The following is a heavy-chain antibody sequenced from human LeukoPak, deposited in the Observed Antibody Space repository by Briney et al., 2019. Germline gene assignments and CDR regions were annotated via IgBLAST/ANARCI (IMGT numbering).Heavy chain of an antibody. CDR2: ISWNSGSI. D-gene: IGHD3-3*01. V-gene: IGHV3-9*01. J-gene: IGHJ4*02. Sequence: GGSLRLSCAASGFTFDDYAMHWVQQAPGKGLEWVSGISWNSGSIGYADSVKGRFTISRDNAKNSLYLQMNSLRAEDTALYYCARTYDFWSGRYFDYWGQGTLVTVSS. CDR3: ARTYDFWSGRYFDY. CDR1: GFTFDDYA.